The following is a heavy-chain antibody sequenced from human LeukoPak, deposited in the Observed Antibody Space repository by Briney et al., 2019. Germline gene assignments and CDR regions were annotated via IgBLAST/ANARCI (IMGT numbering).Heavy chain of an antibody. CDR3: ARLGHDAFDI. CDR1: GGSISSYY. Sequence: PSETLSLTCTVSGGSISSYYWSWIRQPPGKGLEWIGYIYYSGSTNYNPSLKSRVTISVDTSKNHFSLKLSSVTAADTAVYYCARLGHDAFDIWGKGTMVTVSS. J-gene: IGHJ3*02. V-gene: IGHV4-59*01. CDR2: IYYSGST.